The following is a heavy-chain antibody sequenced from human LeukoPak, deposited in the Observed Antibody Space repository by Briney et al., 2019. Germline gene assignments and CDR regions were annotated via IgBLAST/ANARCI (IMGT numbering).Heavy chain of an antibody. J-gene: IGHJ4*02. CDR3: ARVGYSGWNLEY. CDR2: TNQGGSVK. CDR1: GFTCRSYW. V-gene: IGHV3-7*01. D-gene: IGHD5-12*01. Sequence: GGTLRLSCAASGFTCRSYWMSWLRQAPGKGLEWGANTNQGGSVKYYVVSGKVSFTISRADAKDYLEVHMHSLSDADTAGFYCARVGYSGWNLEYWGQGTLVTVSS.